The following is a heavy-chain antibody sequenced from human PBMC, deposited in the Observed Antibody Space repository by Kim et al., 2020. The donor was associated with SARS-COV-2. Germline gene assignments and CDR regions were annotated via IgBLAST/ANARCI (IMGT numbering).Heavy chain of an antibody. V-gene: IGHV1-24*01. D-gene: IGHD1-26*01. CDR3: ATGGELRTSADAFDI. J-gene: IGHJ3*02. Sequence: ASVKVSCKVSGYTLTELSMHWVRQAPGKGLEWMGGFDPEDGETIYAQKFQGRVTMTEDTSTDTAYMELSSLRSEDTAVYYCATGGELRTSADAFDILGQGTMVTVSS. CDR1: GYTLTELS. CDR2: FDPEDGET.